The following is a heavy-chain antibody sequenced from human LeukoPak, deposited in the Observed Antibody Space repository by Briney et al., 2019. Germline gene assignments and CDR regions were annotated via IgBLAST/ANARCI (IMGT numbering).Heavy chain of an antibody. CDR1: GGSIRGGSYH. Sequence: PSETLSLTCAVSGGSIRGGSYHWSWIRQHPGKGLEWIGYIHYSGTTYYNPSLKSRVTISVDTSNNQFSLKLSSVSAADTAVYYCARADCSTTCYYFDDWGRGTLVTVSS. J-gene: IGHJ4*02. CDR3: ARADCSTTCYYFDD. CDR2: IHYSGTT. D-gene: IGHD2-2*01. V-gene: IGHV4-31*11.